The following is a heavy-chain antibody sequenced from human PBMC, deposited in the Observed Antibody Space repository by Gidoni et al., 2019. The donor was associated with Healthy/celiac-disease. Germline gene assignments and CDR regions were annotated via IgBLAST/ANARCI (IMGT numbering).Heavy chain of an antibody. CDR2: INAGNGNT. CDR3: ARVPLGSGSRKNLPNFDY. D-gene: IGHD3-10*01. V-gene: IGHV1-3*01. CDR1: GYPFTSYA. J-gene: IGHJ4*02. Sequence: QVQLVQSGAEVKKPGASVKVSCKASGYPFTSYAMHWVRQAPGQRLEWMGWINAGNGNTKYSQKFQGRVTITRDTSASTAYMELSSLRSEDTAVYYCARVPLGSGSRKNLPNFDYWGQGTLVTVSS.